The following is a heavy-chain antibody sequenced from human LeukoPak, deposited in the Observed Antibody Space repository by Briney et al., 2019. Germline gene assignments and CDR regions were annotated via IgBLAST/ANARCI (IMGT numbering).Heavy chain of an antibody. D-gene: IGHD1-26*01. V-gene: IGHV1-46*01. Sequence: ASVKVSCKASGYTFTSYYMHWVRQAPGQGLEWMGIINPSGGSTSYAQKFQGRVTMTRDTSTSTVYMELSSLRSEDTVVYYCAREYSGSYYDYYYYGMDVWGQGTTVTVSS. CDR1: GYTFTSYY. CDR3: AREYSGSYYDYYYYGMDV. CDR2: INPSGGST. J-gene: IGHJ6*02.